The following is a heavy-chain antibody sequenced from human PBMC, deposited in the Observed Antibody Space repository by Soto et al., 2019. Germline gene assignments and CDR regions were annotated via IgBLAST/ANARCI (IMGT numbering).Heavy chain of an antibody. J-gene: IGHJ6*02. CDR2: IYYSGST. CDR1: GGSISSGGYY. D-gene: IGHD2-2*02. CDR3: ASGVGVPASIRPYYYGMDV. Sequence: KASETLSLTCTVSGGSISSGGYYWSWIRQHPXKGLEWIGYIYYSGSTYYNPSLKSRVTISVDTSKNQFSLKLSSVTAADTAVYYCASGVGVPASIRPYYYGMDVWGQGTTVTVSS. V-gene: IGHV4-31*03.